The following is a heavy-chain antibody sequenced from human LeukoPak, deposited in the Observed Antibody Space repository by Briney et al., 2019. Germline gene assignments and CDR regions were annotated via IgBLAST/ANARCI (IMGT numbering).Heavy chain of an antibody. V-gene: IGHV3-23*01. D-gene: IGHD1-1*01. Sequence: GGSLTLSCAASGFTFSDYAMSWVRQAPGKGLEWVSTASYYVGKQYHADSVRGLFTVSRDNSRNTVSLQMSSLRVEDTGIYYCAKAGIGADGAGFLCEYWGQGTLVTVSS. J-gene: IGHJ4*02. CDR2: ASYYVGKQ. CDR1: GFTFSDYA. CDR3: AKAGIGADGAGFLCEY.